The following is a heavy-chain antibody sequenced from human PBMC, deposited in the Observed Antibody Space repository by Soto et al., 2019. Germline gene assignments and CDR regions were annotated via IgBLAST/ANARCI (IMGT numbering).Heavy chain of an antibody. CDR1: GFTFSSYG. V-gene: IGHV3-30*18. J-gene: IGHJ4*02. D-gene: IGHD6-19*01. CDR2: ISYDGSNK. CDR3: AKDRGSSGWSKDVFDY. Sequence: VGSLRLSCAASGFTFSSYGMHWVRQAPGKGLEWVAVISYDGSNKYYADSVKGRFTISRDNSKNTLYLQMNSLRAEDTAVYYCAKDRGSSGWSKDVFDYWGQGTLVTVSS.